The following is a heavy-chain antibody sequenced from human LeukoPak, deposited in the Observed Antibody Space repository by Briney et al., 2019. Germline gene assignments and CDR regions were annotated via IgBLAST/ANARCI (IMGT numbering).Heavy chain of an antibody. Sequence: GGSLRLSCAVSGFTFSCYAVRWVPEARERGLEWVSAISGSDGSTYYADSVKGRFTISRDNSKNTLYLQMNSQRAEDTAVYYCASDYDILTGTDYWGQGTLVTVSS. J-gene: IGHJ4*02. D-gene: IGHD3-9*01. CDR3: ASDYDILTGTDY. CDR1: GFTFSCYA. CDR2: ISGSDGST. V-gene: IGHV3-23*01.